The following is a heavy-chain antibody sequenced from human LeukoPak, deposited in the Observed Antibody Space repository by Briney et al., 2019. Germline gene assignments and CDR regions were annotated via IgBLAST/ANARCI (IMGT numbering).Heavy chain of an antibody. CDR2: IYYSGST. J-gene: IGHJ4*02. CDR3: ARASRYSSGRWFPPDADKYYFDY. CDR1: GGSISSYY. D-gene: IGHD6-19*01. Sequence: PSETLSLTCTVSGGSISSYYWSWIRQPPGKGLEWIGYIYYSGSTNYNPSLKSRVTISVDTSKNQFSLKLSSVTAADTAVYYCARASRYSSGRWFPPDADKYYFDYWGQGTLVTVSS. V-gene: IGHV4-59*01.